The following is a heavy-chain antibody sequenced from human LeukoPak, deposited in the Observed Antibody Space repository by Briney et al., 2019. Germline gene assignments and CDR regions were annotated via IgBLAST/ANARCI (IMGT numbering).Heavy chain of an antibody. D-gene: IGHD6-13*01. V-gene: IGHV4-30-2*01. CDR3: ARQAVSSSLFDP. CDR1: GGSISSGGYY. CDR2: IYHSGST. J-gene: IGHJ5*02. Sequence: SETLSLTCTVSGGSISSGGYYWSWIRQPPGKGLEWIGYIYHSGSTYYNPSLKSRVTMSVDTSKNQFSLKLSSVTAADTAVYYCARQAVSSSLFDPWGQGTLVTVSS.